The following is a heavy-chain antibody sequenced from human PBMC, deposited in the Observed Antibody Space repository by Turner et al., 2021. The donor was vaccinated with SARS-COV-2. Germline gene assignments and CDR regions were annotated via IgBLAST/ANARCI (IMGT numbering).Heavy chain of an antibody. Sequence: EVQLVESGGGLVKPGGSLRLSCAGSGFTFSDYWMGWVRQAPGKGLEWVANIKTDGSSKYYVDSVKDRFTTSRDNAKNSLYLQMYSLRAEDTAVYYCVRHGSWNFDSWGQGTLVTVSS. CDR2: IKTDGSSK. D-gene: IGHD1-1*01. J-gene: IGHJ5*01. CDR3: VRHGSWNFDS. CDR1: GFTFSDYW. V-gene: IGHV3-7*01.